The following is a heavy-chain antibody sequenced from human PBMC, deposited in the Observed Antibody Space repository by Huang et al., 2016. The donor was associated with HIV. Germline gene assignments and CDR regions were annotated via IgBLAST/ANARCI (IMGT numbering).Heavy chain of an antibody. V-gene: IGHV3-30*03. CDR2: ISYDEDNK. Sequence: QILLIESGGGVVQPGRSLRLSCAASGFTFSSYGMHWVRQGPGKGLEWVAVISYDEDNKDYADSVRGRFTISRDNSKNTLYLQMNSLRIEDTAVYYCARGPIRFLAWLLNFDYWGQGALVTVSS. D-gene: IGHD3-3*01. CDR3: ARGPIRFLAWLLNFDY. CDR1: GFTFSSYG. J-gene: IGHJ4*02.